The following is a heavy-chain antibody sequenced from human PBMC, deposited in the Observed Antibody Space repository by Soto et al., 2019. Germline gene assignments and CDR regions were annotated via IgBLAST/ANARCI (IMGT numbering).Heavy chain of an antibody. CDR3: ARHHGPTTSENWFDP. CDR2: ISTYSGDT. V-gene: IGHV1-18*01. Sequence: ASVKVSCKASGYTFFTYDISWVRQAPGQGLEWMGWISTYSGDTKYAQKFQGRVTMTTDTSTTTAYLELRSLRSDDTAVYYCARHHGPTTSENWFDPWGQGTLATVS. D-gene: IGHD5-12*01. J-gene: IGHJ5*02. CDR1: GYTFFTYD.